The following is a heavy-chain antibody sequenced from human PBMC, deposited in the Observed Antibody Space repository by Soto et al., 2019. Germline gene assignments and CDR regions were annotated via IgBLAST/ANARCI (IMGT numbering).Heavy chain of an antibody. V-gene: IGHV1-2*04. D-gene: IGHD6-19*01. CDR3: ARISDSSAWYDY. CDR1: GYTFAGYY. Sequence: ASVKVSCKASGYTFAGYYMHWVRQAPGQGLEWMGWINPNSGGTNYAQKFQGWVTMTRDTSISTAYMELSRLRSDDTAVYYCARISDSSAWYDYWGQGTLVPVSS. J-gene: IGHJ4*02. CDR2: INPNSGGT.